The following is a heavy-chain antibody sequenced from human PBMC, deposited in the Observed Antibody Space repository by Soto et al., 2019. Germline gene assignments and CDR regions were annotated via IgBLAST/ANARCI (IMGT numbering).Heavy chain of an antibody. D-gene: IGHD2-2*01. Sequence: QLQLQESGPGLVKPSETLSLTCTVSGGSISRSSYYWGWIRQPPGKGLEWIGSIYYSGSTYYNPSLKSRVTISVDTSKNQFSLKLSSVTAADTAVYYCARLRVVPAAMGLVGAFDVWGQGTMVTVSS. V-gene: IGHV4-39*01. J-gene: IGHJ3*01. CDR1: GGSISRSSYY. CDR3: ARLRVVPAAMGLVGAFDV. CDR2: IYYSGST.